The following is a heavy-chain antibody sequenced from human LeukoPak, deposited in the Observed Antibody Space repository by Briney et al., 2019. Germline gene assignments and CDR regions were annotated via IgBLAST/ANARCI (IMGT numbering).Heavy chain of an antibody. Sequence: GESLKISCKGSGYSFTSYWIGWVRQMPGKGLEWMGIIYPGDSDTRYSPSFQGQVTISADKSISTAYLQWSSLKASDTAMYYCARHPRGYSSGWYFDHWGQGTLVTVSS. CDR1: GYSFTSYW. V-gene: IGHV5-51*01. CDR3: ARHPRGYSSGWYFDH. D-gene: IGHD6-19*01. J-gene: IGHJ4*02. CDR2: IYPGDSDT.